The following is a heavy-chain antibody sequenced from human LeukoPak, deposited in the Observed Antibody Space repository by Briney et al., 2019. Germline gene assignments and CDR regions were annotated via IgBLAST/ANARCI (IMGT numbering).Heavy chain of an antibody. V-gene: IGHV1-18*01. CDR3: ARAEADILTGYYKSFDY. CDR1: GYTFTSYG. D-gene: IGHD3-9*01. Sequence: GASVKVSCKASGYTFTSYGISWVRQAPGQGPEWMGWISAYNGNTNYAQKLQGRVTMTTDTSTSTAYMELRSLRSDDTAVYYCARAEADILTGYYKSFDYWGQGTLVTVSS. J-gene: IGHJ4*02. CDR2: ISAYNGNT.